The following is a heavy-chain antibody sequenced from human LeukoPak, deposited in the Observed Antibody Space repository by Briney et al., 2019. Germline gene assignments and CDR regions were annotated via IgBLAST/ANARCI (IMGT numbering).Heavy chain of an antibody. CDR1: GFTFDDYA. Sequence: GGSLRLSCAASGFTFDDYAMHWVRQAPGKGLEWVSAISGSGGSTYYADSVKGRFTISRDNSKNTLYLQMNSLRAEDTAVYYCAKVDCSGGSCFPDYWGQGTLVTVSS. D-gene: IGHD2-15*01. V-gene: IGHV3-23*01. CDR2: ISGSGGST. CDR3: AKVDCSGGSCFPDY. J-gene: IGHJ4*02.